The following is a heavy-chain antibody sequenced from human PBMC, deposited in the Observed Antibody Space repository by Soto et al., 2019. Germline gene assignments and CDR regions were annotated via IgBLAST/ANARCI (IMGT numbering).Heavy chain of an antibody. CDR3: ARSRITGTTGYFDY. J-gene: IGHJ4*02. Sequence: NPSETLSLTCAVYGESFSGYYWSWIRQPPGKGQEWIGEINHSGSTNYNPSLKSRVTISVDTSKNQFSLKLSSVTAADTAVYYCARSRITGTTGYFDYWGQGTLVTVSS. CDR1: GESFSGYY. V-gene: IGHV4-34*01. D-gene: IGHD1-7*01. CDR2: INHSGST.